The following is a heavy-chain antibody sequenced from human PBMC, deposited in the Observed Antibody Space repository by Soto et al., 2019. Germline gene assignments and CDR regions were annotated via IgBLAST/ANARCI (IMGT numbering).Heavy chain of an antibody. D-gene: IGHD4-17*01. CDR2: INPSGGST. J-gene: IGHJ3*02. V-gene: IGHV1-46*03. CDR3: ARALYYGDYPHEGRVAFDI. CDR1: GYTFTGYY. Sequence: GASVKVSCKASGYTFTGYYMHWVRQAPGQGLEWMGMINPSGGSTSYAQKFQGRVTMTRDTSTSTVYMELSSLRSEDTAVYYCARALYYGDYPHEGRVAFDIWGQGTMVTVSS.